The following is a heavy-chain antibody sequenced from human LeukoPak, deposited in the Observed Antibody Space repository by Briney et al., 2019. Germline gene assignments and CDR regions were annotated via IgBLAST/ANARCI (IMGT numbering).Heavy chain of an antibody. V-gene: IGHV3-48*01. D-gene: IGHD3-9*01. J-gene: IGHJ4*02. Sequence: GGSLRLSCAASGFTFSSYSMNWVRQAPGKGLEWVSYISSSSSTIYYADSVKGRFTISRDNAKNSLYLQMNSLRAEDTAVYYCASDILTGYQDSDYWGQGTLVTVSS. CDR3: ASDILTGYQDSDY. CDR1: GFTFSSYS. CDR2: ISSSSSTI.